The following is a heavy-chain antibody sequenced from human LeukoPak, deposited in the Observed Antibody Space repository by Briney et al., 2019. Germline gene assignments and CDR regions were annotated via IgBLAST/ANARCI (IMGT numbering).Heavy chain of an antibody. J-gene: IGHJ4*02. CDR3: ARVLYYYFDY. D-gene: IGHD2-2*02. V-gene: IGHV4-39*07. CDR1: GGSISSSSYY. Sequence: SETLSLTCTVSGGSISSSSYYWGCIRQPPGKGLEWIGSIYYSGSTYYNPSLKSRVTISVDTSKNQFSLKLSSVTAADTAVYYCARVLYYYFDYWGQGTLVTVSS. CDR2: IYYSGST.